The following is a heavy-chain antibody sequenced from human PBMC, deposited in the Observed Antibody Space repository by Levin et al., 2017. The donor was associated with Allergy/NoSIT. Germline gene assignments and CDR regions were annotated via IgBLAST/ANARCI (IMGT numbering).Heavy chain of an antibody. CDR1: GGSFSGYY. Sequence: SQTLSLTCAVYGGSFSGYYWSWIRQPPGKGLEWIGEINHSGSTNYNPSLKSRVTISVDTSKNQFSLKLSSVTAADTAVYYCARLRAFDIWGQGTMVTVSS. J-gene: IGHJ3*02. CDR3: ARLRAFDI. V-gene: IGHV4-34*01. D-gene: IGHD4-17*01. CDR2: INHSGST.